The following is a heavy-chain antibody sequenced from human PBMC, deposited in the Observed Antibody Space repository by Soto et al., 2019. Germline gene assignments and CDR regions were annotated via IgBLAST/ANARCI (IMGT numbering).Heavy chain of an antibody. CDR3: ARDPTGPYFDY. J-gene: IGHJ4*02. CDR2: ISSSSSYI. Sequence: EVQLVESGGGLVKPGGSLRLSCAASGFTFSSYSMNWVRQAPGKGLEWVSSISSSSSYIYYADSLKGRFTISRDNDKNSLYLQTNSLRAEDTAVYYCARDPTGPYFDYWGQGTLVTVSS. CDR1: GFTFSSYS. V-gene: IGHV3-21*01. D-gene: IGHD4-17*01.